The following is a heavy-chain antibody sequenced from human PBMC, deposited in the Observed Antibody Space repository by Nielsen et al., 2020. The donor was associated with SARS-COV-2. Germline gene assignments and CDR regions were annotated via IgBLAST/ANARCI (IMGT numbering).Heavy chain of an antibody. V-gene: IGHV4-31*03. CDR1: GGSISSGGYY. CDR2: IYFSGRT. D-gene: IGHD5-12*01. Sequence: SETLSLTCTGSGGSISSGGYYWSWIRHHPGKGLEWIGYIYFSGRTCYNPSLKSRVTISVDTSKNQFSLSLRSVTAADTAVYYCARESSGYDHYNYGMDVWCQGTTVTVSS. J-gene: IGHJ6*02. CDR3: ARESSGYDHYNYGMDV.